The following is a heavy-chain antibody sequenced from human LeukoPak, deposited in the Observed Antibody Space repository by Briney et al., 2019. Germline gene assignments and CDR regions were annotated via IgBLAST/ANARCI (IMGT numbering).Heavy chain of an antibody. Sequence: EASVKVSCKASGYTFTGYYMHWVRQAPGQGLEWMGWINPNSGGTNYAQKFQGRVTMTRDTSISTAYMELSRLRSGDTAVYYCARGRITMIVVSRGFDPWGQGTLVTVSS. D-gene: IGHD3-22*01. V-gene: IGHV1-2*02. J-gene: IGHJ5*02. CDR3: ARGRITMIVVSRGFDP. CDR2: INPNSGGT. CDR1: GYTFTGYY.